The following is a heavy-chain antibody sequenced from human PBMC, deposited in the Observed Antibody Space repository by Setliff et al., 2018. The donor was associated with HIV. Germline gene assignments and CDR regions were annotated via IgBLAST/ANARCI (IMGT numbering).Heavy chain of an antibody. CDR1: GGSFSGYS. V-gene: IGHV4-34*01. D-gene: IGHD3-10*01. Sequence: PSETLSLTCAVYGGSFSGYSWSWIRQPPGKGPEWIGEVYHSGSTNYTPSLKSRVTISVDTSKNQFSLKLSSVTAADTAVYYCASARRSKFWGQGTLVTVSS. J-gene: IGHJ4*02. CDR3: ASARRSKF. CDR2: VYHSGST.